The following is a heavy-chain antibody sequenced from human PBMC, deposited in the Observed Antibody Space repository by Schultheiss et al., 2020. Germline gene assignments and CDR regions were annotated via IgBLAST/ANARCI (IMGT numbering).Heavy chain of an antibody. Sequence: SETLSLTCAVYGGSLSGYYWSWIRQPPGKGLEWIGSIYYSGSTYYNPSLKSRVTISVDTSKNQFSLKLSSVTAADTAVYYCAGSIAAAGARLDYWGQGTLVTVSS. CDR1: GGSLSGYY. V-gene: IGHV4-34*11. D-gene: IGHD6-13*01. CDR2: IYYSGST. CDR3: AGSIAAAGARLDY. J-gene: IGHJ4*02.